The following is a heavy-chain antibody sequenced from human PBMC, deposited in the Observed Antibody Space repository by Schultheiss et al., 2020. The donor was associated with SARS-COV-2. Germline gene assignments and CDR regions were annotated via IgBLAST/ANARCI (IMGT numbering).Heavy chain of an antibody. CDR2: INPNSGGT. V-gene: IGHV1-2*02. CDR3: ARTYYYGMDV. Sequence: ASVKVSCKASGYTFTSYGISWVRQAPGQGLEWMGWINPNSGGTNYAQKFQGRVTMTRDTSISTAYMELSRLRSEDTAVYYCARTYYYGMDVWGQGTTVTVSS. J-gene: IGHJ6*02. CDR1: GYTFTSYG.